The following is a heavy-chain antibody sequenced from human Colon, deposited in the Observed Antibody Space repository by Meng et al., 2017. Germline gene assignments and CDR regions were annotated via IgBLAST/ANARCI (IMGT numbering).Heavy chain of an antibody. V-gene: IGHV1-2*02. J-gene: IGHJ3*02. CDR1: GYTFTGYF. CDR2: IDPNSGGT. Sequence: ASVKVSCKASGYTFTGYFMHWLRQAPGQGLEWMGWIDPNSGGTRYAQKFQGRVTMTRDTSISTAYMELYSMTSDDTAVCYCARGPKTGAFDIWGQGTMVTVSS. CDR3: ARGPKTGAFDI. D-gene: IGHD1-14*01.